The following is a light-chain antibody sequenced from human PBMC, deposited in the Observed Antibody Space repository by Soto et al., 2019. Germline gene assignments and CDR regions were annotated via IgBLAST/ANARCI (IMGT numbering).Light chain of an antibody. Sequence: QSALTQPRSVSGSPGQSVTISCTGSSSDVGGYDFVSWCQQHPGKAPKLMISDVSERPSGVPDRFSGSKSANTASLTISGLQAEDEADYYCCSYAGTYTLVFGGGTKLTVL. J-gene: IGLJ3*02. CDR3: CSYAGTYTLV. CDR2: DVS. V-gene: IGLV2-11*01. CDR1: SSDVGGYDF.